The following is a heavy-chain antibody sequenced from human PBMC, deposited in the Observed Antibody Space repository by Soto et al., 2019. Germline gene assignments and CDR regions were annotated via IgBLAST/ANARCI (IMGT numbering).Heavy chain of an antibody. V-gene: IGHV3-23*01. Sequence: EVQLLESGGGLVQPGGSLRLSCATDGFTFDSYAMHWVRQAPGKGLEWVSSLSGSGYQTYYADSVKRRLTISRDRSKNTVYLQMNSLGAEDTAVYFCAKDRLTVFGVVVTFEDWGRGTLVTVAS. CDR2: LSGSGYQT. D-gene: IGHD3-3*01. CDR1: GFTFDSYA. J-gene: IGHJ4*02. CDR3: AKDRLTVFGVVVTFED.